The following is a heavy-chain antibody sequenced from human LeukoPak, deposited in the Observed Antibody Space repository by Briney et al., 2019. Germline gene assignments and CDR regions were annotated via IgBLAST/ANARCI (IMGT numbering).Heavy chain of an antibody. CDR2: ISANSGAT. Sequence: QPGGSLRLSCAASGFTFSSYPMSWVRQAPGRGLEWVSVISANSGATYYADSVKGRFTISRDNAKNTLYLQMNSLRAEDTAVYYCAKEAAYYYDSSFLDYWGQGTLVTVSS. D-gene: IGHD3-22*01. J-gene: IGHJ4*02. CDR1: GFTFSSYP. V-gene: IGHV3-23*01. CDR3: AKEAAYYYDSSFLDY.